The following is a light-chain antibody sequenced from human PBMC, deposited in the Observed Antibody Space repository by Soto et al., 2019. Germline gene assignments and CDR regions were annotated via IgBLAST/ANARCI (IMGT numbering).Light chain of an antibody. CDR2: SNN. V-gene: IGLV1-44*01. J-gene: IGLJ1*01. Sequence: QSVVTQPPSASGTPGQRVTISCSGSSSNIGSNTVNWYQQLPGTAPKLLIYSNNQRPSGVPDRFSGSKSGTSASLAISGLQSEDEADYYCQSYDTPVYVFGGGTKVTVL. CDR1: SSNIGSNT. CDR3: QSYDTPVYV.